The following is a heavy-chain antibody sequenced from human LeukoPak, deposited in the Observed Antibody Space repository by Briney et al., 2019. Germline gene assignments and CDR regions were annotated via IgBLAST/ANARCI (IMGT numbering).Heavy chain of an antibody. V-gene: IGHV1-2*02. CDR3: ARAAGYYDSSYTNWFDP. D-gene: IGHD3-22*01. CDR1: GYTFTGYY. J-gene: IGHJ5*02. Sequence: ASVKVSCKASGYTFTGYYMHWVRQAPGQGLEWMGWINPNSGGTNYAQKFQGRVTMTRDTSISTAYMELSRLRSDDTAVYYCARAAGYYDSSYTNWFDPWGQGTLVTVSS. CDR2: INPNSGGT.